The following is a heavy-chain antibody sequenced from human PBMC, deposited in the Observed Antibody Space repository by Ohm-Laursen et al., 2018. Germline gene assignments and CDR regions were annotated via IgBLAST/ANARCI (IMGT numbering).Heavy chain of an antibody. V-gene: IGHV4-34*01. CDR1: GGSFSGYY. J-gene: IGHJ5*02. Sequence: TLSLTCVVYGGSFSGYYWSWIRQPPGKGLEWIGEINHSGSTNYNPSLKSRVTISVDTSKNQFSLKLSSVTAADTAVYYCARDKYAVPYSGTPYWFDPWGQGTLVTVSS. D-gene: IGHD1-26*01. CDR3: ARDKYAVPYSGTPYWFDP. CDR2: INHSGST.